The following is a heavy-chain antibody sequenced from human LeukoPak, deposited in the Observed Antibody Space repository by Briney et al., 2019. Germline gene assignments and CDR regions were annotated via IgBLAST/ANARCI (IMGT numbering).Heavy chain of an antibody. D-gene: IGHD4-11*01. CDR1: GGTFSSYA. CDR3: ARDLWDYSSDY. Sequence: GASVKVSCKASGGTFSSYAISWVRQSPGQGLEWMGGIIPIFGTANYAQKFQGRVTITTDESTSTAYMELSSLRSEDTAVYYCARDLWDYSSDYWGQGTLVTVSS. CDR2: IIPIFGTA. J-gene: IGHJ4*02. V-gene: IGHV1-69*05.